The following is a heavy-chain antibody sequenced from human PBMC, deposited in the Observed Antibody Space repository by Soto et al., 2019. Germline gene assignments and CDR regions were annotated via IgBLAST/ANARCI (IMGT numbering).Heavy chain of an antibody. Sequence: PGESLKISCKGSGYTFSTYWIAWVRQVPGKGLEWMGIIYPGDSDARYSPSFQGQVTLSADKSLTTAYMQWSSLRASDSGMYYCARQIYDSDTGPNFQYYFESWGQGTPVTVSS. D-gene: IGHD3-22*01. CDR1: GYTFSTYW. CDR3: ARQIYDSDTGPNFQYYFES. V-gene: IGHV5-51*01. J-gene: IGHJ4*02. CDR2: IYPGDSDA.